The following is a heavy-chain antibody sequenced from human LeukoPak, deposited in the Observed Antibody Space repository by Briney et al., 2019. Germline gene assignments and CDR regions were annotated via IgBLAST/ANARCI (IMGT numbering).Heavy chain of an antibody. CDR2: IYPGDSDT. D-gene: IGHD5-24*01. J-gene: IGHJ4*02. CDR3: ARYGDGYNFSHNYFDY. CDR1: GYSFTSYW. Sequence: GESLKISCKGSGYSFTSYWIGWVRQMPGKGLEWMGIIYPGDSDTRYSSSFQGQVTISADKSISTAYLQWSSLKASDTAMYYCARYGDGYNFSHNYFDYWGQGTLVTVSS. V-gene: IGHV5-51*01.